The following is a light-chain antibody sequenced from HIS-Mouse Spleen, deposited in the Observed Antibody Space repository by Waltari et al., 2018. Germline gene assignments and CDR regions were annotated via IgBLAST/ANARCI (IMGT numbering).Light chain of an antibody. CDR2: SNK. Sequence: QSVLTQPPSASGTPGQRVTISCSGSSSNIGSNTVNWYQQLPGTAPKLLIYSNKRRPSGVPDRVSGSKAGTSASLAISGLQSEDEADYYCAAWDDSLNGVVFGGGTKLTVL. CDR3: AAWDDSLNGVV. CDR1: SSNIGSNT. V-gene: IGLV1-44*01. J-gene: IGLJ2*01.